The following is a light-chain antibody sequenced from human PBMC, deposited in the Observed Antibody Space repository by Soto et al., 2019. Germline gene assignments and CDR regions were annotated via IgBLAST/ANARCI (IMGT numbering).Light chain of an antibody. Sequence: DIQMTQSPSSLSASVGDRVTITCRASQSISSYLNWYQQKPGKAPKLLIYSTSNLQGGVPSRFSGSGSGTDFTLSISSLQPEDFATYYCQQTFSTPPTFGQGTMVEIK. CDR2: STS. CDR3: QQTFSTPPT. CDR1: QSISSY. J-gene: IGKJ1*01. V-gene: IGKV1-39*01.